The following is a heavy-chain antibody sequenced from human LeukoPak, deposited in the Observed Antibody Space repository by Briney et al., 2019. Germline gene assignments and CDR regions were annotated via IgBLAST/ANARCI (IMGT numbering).Heavy chain of an antibody. D-gene: IGHD1-26*01. Sequence: ASVTVSCTASGYTFTSYAIHWVRQAPGQRPEWMGWISAGNGNTKYSQNFQGRVTFISNTSATTAFMELSSLRSEDAAVYYCAGDSGSGNNDYWGQGTLVTVSS. CDR2: ISAGNGNT. CDR1: GYTFTSYA. J-gene: IGHJ4*02. V-gene: IGHV1-3*01. CDR3: AGDSGSGNNDY.